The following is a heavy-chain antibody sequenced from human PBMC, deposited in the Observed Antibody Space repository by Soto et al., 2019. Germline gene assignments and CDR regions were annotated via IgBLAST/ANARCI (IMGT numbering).Heavy chain of an antibody. CDR2: IVVGSGDT. V-gene: IGHV1-58*02. CDR1: GYTFTTYD. Sequence: SVKVSCKASGYTFTTYDINWVRQATGQGLEWIGWIVVGSGDTNYAQKFQERVTITRDMSTSTAYMELSSLRSEDTAVYYCAADPRFPRTGPPDVWGQGTTVTVSS. J-gene: IGHJ6*02. CDR3: AADPRFPRTGPPDV. D-gene: IGHD2-8*02.